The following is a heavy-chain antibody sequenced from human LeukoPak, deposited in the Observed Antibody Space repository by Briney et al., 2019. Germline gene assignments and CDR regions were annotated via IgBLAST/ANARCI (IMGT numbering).Heavy chain of an antibody. CDR2: IYTSGST. V-gene: IGHV4-4*07. J-gene: IGHJ6*03. Sequence: SETLSLTCTVSGGSISSYYWSWIRQPAGKGLEWIGRIYTSGSTNYNPSLKSRATISVDKSKNQFSLKLSSVTAADTAVYYCARDDYYYYYMDVWGKGTTVTVSS. CDR3: ARDDYYYYYMDV. CDR1: GGSISSYY.